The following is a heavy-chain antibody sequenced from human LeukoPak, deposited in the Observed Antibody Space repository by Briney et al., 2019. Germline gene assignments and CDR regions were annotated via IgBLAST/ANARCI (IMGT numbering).Heavy chain of an antibody. CDR1: GGTFSSYA. CDR2: IIPIFGTA. Sequence: GASVKVSCKASGGTFSSYAISWVRQAPGQGLEWMGGIIPIFGTANYAQKFQGRVTITADESTSTAYMELSSLRSEDTAVYYCARTLGPPNYYDPLFDYWGQGTLVTVSS. D-gene: IGHD3-22*01. J-gene: IGHJ4*02. CDR3: ARTLGPPNYYDPLFDY. V-gene: IGHV1-69*01.